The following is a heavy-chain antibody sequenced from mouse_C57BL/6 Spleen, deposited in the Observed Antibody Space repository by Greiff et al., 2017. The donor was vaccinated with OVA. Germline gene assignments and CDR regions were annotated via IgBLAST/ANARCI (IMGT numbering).Heavy chain of an antibody. CDR3: ARWGPFDY. Sequence: VQLQQSGPELVKPGASVKISCKASGYSFTGYYMNWVKQSPEKSLEWIGEINPSTGGTTYNQKFKAKATLTVDKSSSTAYMQLTSLTSEDSAVYYCARWGPFDYWGQGTTLTVSS. J-gene: IGHJ2*01. CDR2: INPSTGGT. V-gene: IGHV1-42*01. CDR1: GYSFTGYY.